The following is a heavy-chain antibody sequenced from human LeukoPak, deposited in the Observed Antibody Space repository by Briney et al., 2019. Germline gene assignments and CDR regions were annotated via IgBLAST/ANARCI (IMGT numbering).Heavy chain of an antibody. V-gene: IGHV3-48*03. J-gene: IGHJ3*02. CDR3: ARDALINGAFDI. Sequence: GGSLRLSCTASGFTFSSYEMIWVRQAPGKGLEWVSFISSGGGTTYYADSVKGRFTISRDNAGKSLYLEMNNLRAEDTAFYYCARDALINGAFDIWGQGTMATVSS. CDR2: ISSGGGTT. D-gene: IGHD2-8*01. CDR1: GFTFSSYE.